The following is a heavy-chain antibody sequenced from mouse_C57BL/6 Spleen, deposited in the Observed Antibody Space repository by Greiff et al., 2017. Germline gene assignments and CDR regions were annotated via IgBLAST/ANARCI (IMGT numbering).Heavy chain of an antibody. Sequence: EVQLQQSVAELVRPGASVKLSCTASGFNIKNTYMHWVKQRPEQGLEWIGRIDPANGNTKYAPKFQGKATITADPSSNTAYLQLSSLTSEDTAIYYCARDRITTVPYWYFDVWGTGTTVTVSS. V-gene: IGHV14-3*01. D-gene: IGHD1-1*01. CDR2: IDPANGNT. CDR1: GFNIKNTY. CDR3: ARDRITTVPYWYFDV. J-gene: IGHJ1*03.